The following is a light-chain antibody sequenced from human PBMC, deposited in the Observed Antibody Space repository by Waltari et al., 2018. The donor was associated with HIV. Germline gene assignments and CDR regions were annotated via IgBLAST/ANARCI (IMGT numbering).Light chain of an antibody. Sequence: QSALTQPPSASGSLGQSVTISCTGTSTDIYGYDYVSWYQQHPGKAPKLLIYEVNKRPSGVPDRFSASRSDNRASLTVSGLQYEDEAEYYCSSYTDFNTPHVFGTGTKVTVL. V-gene: IGLV2-8*01. CDR3: SSYTDFNTPHV. CDR2: EVN. CDR1: STDIYGYDY. J-gene: IGLJ1*01.